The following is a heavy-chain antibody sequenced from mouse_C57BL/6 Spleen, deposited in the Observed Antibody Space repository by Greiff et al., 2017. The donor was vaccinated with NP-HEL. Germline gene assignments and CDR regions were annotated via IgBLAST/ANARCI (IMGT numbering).Heavy chain of an antibody. J-gene: IGHJ2*01. CDR2: IYPSDSET. D-gene: IGHD1-1*01. CDR3: ARRRVVAQYYFDY. V-gene: IGHV1-61*01. Sequence: VQLQQPGAELVRPGSSVKLSCKASGYTFTSYWMDWVKQRPGQGLEWIGNIYPSDSETHYNQKFKDKATLTVDKSSSTAYMQLSSLTSEDSAVYYCARRRVVAQYYFDYWGQGTTLTVSS. CDR1: GYTFTSYW.